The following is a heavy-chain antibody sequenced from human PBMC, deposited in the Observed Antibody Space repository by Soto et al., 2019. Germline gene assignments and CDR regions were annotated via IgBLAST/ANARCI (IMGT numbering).Heavy chain of an antibody. V-gene: IGHV4-4*02. CDR2: IFHRGRT. CDR3: VRGALRAPATFDY. Sequence: QVQLKESGPGLVNPSGTLSLTCAVSGGSINTNNWWSWVRQPPGKGLEWIGEIFHRGRTTYNPSFKSRVTRALDKSNNHCSLKLIAVTAADTAVYYCVRGALRAPATFDYWGQGTPVTVSS. D-gene: IGHD1-26*01. J-gene: IGHJ4*02. CDR1: GGSINTNNW.